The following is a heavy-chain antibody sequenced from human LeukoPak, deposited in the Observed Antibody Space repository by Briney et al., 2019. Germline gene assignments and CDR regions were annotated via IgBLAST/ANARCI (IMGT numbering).Heavy chain of an antibody. V-gene: IGHV1-2*02. CDR2: INPNSGGT. CDR3: ASVSPGPMTQGHDY. Sequence: GASVKVSCKASGYTFTGYYMHWVRQAPGQGLEWMGWINPNSGGTNYAQKFQGRVTMTRDTSISTAYMELSSVTAADTAVYYCASVSPGPMTQGHDYWGQGTLVTVSS. J-gene: IGHJ4*02. D-gene: IGHD3-22*01. CDR1: GYTFTGYY.